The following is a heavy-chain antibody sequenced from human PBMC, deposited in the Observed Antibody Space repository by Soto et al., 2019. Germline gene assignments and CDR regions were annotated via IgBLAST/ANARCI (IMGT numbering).Heavy chain of an antibody. Sequence: GGSLRVSWAASGFTFSSYAMSWVRQAPGKGLEWVSAISGSGGSTYYADSVKGRFTISRDNSKNTLYLQMNSLRAEDTAVYYCAKDLIPLTDYYYYYMDVWGKGTTVTVSS. V-gene: IGHV3-23*01. J-gene: IGHJ6*03. D-gene: IGHD2-2*02. CDR3: AKDLIPLTDYYYYYMDV. CDR2: ISGSGGST. CDR1: GFTFSSYA.